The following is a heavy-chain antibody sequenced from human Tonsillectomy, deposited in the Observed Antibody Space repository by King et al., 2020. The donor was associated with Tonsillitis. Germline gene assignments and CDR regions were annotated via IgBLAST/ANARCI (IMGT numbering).Heavy chain of an antibody. V-gene: IGHV5-51*01. Sequence: VQLVESGAEVEKPGESLKISCKGSGYSFTSYWIGWVRQMPGKGLEWMGLIFPGDSDTRYSPSFQGQVTISADKSFSTAYLQWSSLKASDTAMYYCATINYGSGSYLHDYWGQGTLVTVSS. J-gene: IGHJ4*02. CDR1: GYSFTSYW. CDR2: IFPGDSDT. D-gene: IGHD3-10*01. CDR3: ATINYGSGSYLHDY.